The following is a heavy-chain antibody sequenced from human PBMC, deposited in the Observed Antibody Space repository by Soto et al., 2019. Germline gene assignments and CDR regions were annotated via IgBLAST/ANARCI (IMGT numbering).Heavy chain of an antibody. CDR3: ARGGYSYGSGSYRMSFRYNWFDP. CDR1: GGSISSGGYY. D-gene: IGHD3-10*01. J-gene: IGHJ5*02. CDR2: IYYSGST. V-gene: IGHV4-31*03. Sequence: QVQLQESGPGLVKPSQTLSLTCTVSGGSISSGGYYWSWIRQHPGKGLEWIGYIYYSGSTYYNPSLKSRVTISVDTSKNQFSLKLSSVTAADTAVYYCARGGYSYGSGSYRMSFRYNWFDPWGQGTLVTVSS.